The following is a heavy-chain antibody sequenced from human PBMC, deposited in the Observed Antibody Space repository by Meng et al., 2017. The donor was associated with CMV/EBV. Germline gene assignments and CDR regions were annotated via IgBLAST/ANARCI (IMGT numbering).Heavy chain of an antibody. J-gene: IGHJ6*02. Sequence: ASVKVSCKASGYTFTSYDINWVRQATGQGPEWMGWMNPNSGNTGYAQKFQGRVTMTRNTSISTAYMELSSLRSEDTAVYYCARGIVVVPAALSYYYYYGMDVWGQGTTVTVSS. D-gene: IGHD2-2*01. V-gene: IGHV1-8*01. CDR2: MNPNSGNT. CDR1: GYTFTSYD. CDR3: ARGIVVVPAALSYYYYYGMDV.